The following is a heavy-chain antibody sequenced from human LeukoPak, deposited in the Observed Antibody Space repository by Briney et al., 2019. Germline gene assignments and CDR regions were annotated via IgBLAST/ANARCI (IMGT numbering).Heavy chain of an antibody. Sequence: QSGGSLRLSWAASGFTFSSYAISWVRQAPGKGLEWVSAISCSGCSTYYADSVKGRFTISRANSKNTLYLQMNSLRAEDTAVYYCAKDRQRGYSNYWGQGTLVTVSS. V-gene: IGHV3-23*01. CDR1: GFTFSSYA. D-gene: IGHD6-13*01. CDR2: ISCSGCST. CDR3: AKDRQRGYSNY. J-gene: IGHJ4*02.